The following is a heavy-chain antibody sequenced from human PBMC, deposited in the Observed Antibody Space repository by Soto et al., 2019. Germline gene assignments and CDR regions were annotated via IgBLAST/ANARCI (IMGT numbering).Heavy chain of an antibody. J-gene: IGHJ4*02. V-gene: IGHV4-59*01. CDR1: GGSMGSYW. CDR3: ARDWGNSFDY. D-gene: IGHD3-16*01. Sequence: SETLSLTCTVSGGSMGSYWWSWIRQPPGKGLEWIGYIYYSGTTNYNPSLKSRVTMSLDTSKNQFSLNLRSMTAADTAVYYCARDWGNSFDYWGQGTLVTFSS. CDR2: IYYSGTT.